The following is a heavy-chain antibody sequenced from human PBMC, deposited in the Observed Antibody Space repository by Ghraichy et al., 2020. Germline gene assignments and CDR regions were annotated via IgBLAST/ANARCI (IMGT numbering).Heavy chain of an antibody. CDR1: GFSLSTSGVG. V-gene: IGHV2-5*01. Sequence: SGPTLVKPTQTLTLTCTFSGFSLSTSGVGVGWIRQPPGKALEWLALIYWNDDKRYSPSLKSRLTITKDTSKNQVVLTMTNMDPVDTATYYCAHRHGTGGSQPAHLFDYWGQGTLVTVSS. CDR3: AHRHGTGGSQPAHLFDY. CDR2: IYWNDDK. J-gene: IGHJ4*02. D-gene: IGHD1-26*01.